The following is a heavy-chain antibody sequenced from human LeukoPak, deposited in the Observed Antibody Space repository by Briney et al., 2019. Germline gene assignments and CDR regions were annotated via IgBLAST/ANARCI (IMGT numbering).Heavy chain of an antibody. Sequence: GGSLRLSCAASGFTFSSYAMSCVRQAPGKGLEWVSAISGSGGSTYYADSVKGRFTISRDNAKNSLYLQMNSLRDEDTAVYYCAREDGGWLRLDFWGQGTLVTVSS. CDR2: ISGSGGST. D-gene: IGHD5-12*01. CDR1: GFTFSSYA. CDR3: AREDGGWLRLDF. J-gene: IGHJ4*02. V-gene: IGHV3-23*01.